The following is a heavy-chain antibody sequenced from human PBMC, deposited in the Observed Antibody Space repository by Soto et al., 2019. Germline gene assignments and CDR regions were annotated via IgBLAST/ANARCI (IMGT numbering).Heavy chain of an antibody. CDR2: INPKRGGT. CDR3: ARGDSTDCSNGVCSFFYNHDMDV. CDR1: GYSFTEYH. D-gene: IGHD2-8*01. J-gene: IGHJ6*02. V-gene: IGHV1-2*04. Sequence: GASVKVSCKASGYSFTEYHIHWVRQAPGQGLEWLGRINPKRGGTSTAQKFQGWVTMTTDTSISTASMELTRLTSDDTAIYYCARGDSTDCSNGVCSFFYNHDMDVWGQGTTVTVSS.